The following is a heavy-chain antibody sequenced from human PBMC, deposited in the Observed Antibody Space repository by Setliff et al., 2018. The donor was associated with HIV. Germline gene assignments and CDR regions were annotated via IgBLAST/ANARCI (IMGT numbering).Heavy chain of an antibody. V-gene: IGHV1-3*03. D-gene: IGHD1-26*01. CDR3: ARIVGATPGDY. CDR1: GYTFTTYS. J-gene: IGHJ4*02. CDR2: INVGKGDT. Sequence: ASVKVSCKASGYTFTTYSLHWVRQAPGHSLEWVGWINVGKGDTKYSQELQDRVTITRDTSANTAYMELSSLRSEDTAIYYCARIVGATPGDYWGRGTLVTVSS.